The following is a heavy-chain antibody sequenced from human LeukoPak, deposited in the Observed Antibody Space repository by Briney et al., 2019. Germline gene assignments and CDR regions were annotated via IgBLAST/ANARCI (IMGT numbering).Heavy chain of an antibody. Sequence: GGSLRLSCAASGFTFSSYDMHWVRQVTGKGLEWVSAIGTADDTYYAGSVKGRFTISRENAQNSLYLQMSSLRAGDTAVYYCARDFWYYFDYWGQGTLVTVSS. J-gene: IGHJ4*02. D-gene: IGHD3-3*01. V-gene: IGHV3-13*01. CDR2: IGTADDT. CDR1: GFTFSSYD. CDR3: ARDFWYYFDY.